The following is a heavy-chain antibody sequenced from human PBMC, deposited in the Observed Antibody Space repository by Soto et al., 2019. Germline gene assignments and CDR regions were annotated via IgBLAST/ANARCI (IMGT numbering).Heavy chain of an antibody. D-gene: IGHD3-3*01. CDR1: GFTFVNYW. V-gene: IGHV3-7*03. CDR2: IKQDGSEK. Sequence: PGGSLRLSCAASGFTFVNYWMTWVRQAPGRGLEWVANIKQDGSEKYYVDSVKGRFTISRDNAKNSLYLQMNSLRAEDTAVYYCARDFWSGPLYFYGMDVWGQGTTVTVSS. J-gene: IGHJ6*02. CDR3: ARDFWSGPLYFYGMDV.